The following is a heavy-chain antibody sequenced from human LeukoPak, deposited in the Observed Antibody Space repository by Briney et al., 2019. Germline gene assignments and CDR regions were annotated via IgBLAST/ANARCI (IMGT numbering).Heavy chain of an antibody. CDR2: IYSGGST. J-gene: IGHJ6*02. D-gene: IGHD2-2*01. Sequence: GRSLRLSCAASGFTVSSNYMSWVRQAPGKGLEWVSVIYSGGSTYYADSVKGRFTISRHNSKNTLYLQMNSLRAEDTAVYYCARGQYQLPKQSYYYYYGMDVWGQGTTVTVSS. V-gene: IGHV3-53*04. CDR3: ARGQYQLPKQSYYYYYGMDV. CDR1: GFTVSSNY.